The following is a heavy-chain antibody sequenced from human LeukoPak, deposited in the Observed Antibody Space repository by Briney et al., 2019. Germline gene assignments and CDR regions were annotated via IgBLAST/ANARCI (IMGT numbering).Heavy chain of an antibody. J-gene: IGHJ3*02. CDR2: IGTGTDT. CDR3: ARDRRADYGRNDDACEI. CDR1: GFTFDNYD. Sequence: GGSLRLSCAASGFTFDNYDMPWVRHAPGKGLEWVSHIGTGTDTHFSASVRGRFTISRENAKNSLYLHMNSLRAGDTAIYYCARDRRADYGRNDDACEIWGQGTMVTV. D-gene: IGHD4-23*01. V-gene: IGHV3-13*01.